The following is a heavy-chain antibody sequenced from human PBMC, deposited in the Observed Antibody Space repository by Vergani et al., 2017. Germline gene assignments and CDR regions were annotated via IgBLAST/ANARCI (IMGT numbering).Heavy chain of an antibody. CDR1: GYSFTNYW. Sequence: EVQLVPSGAEVKKPGESLKISCPISGYSFTNYWIGWVRQMPGKGLEWMGIIHPADSDTRYSPSFQGQVTISVDKSISTAYLQRSSLRASDSAMYYCARLYGRDSSGSKYFDYWGQGTLVTVSS. V-gene: IGHV5-51*01. D-gene: IGHD3-22*01. CDR3: ARLYGRDSSGSKYFDY. CDR2: IHPADSDT. J-gene: IGHJ4*02.